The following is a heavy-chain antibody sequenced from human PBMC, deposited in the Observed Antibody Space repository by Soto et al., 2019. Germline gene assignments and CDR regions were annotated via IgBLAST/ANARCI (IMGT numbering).Heavy chain of an antibody. CDR1: GGSISSSSYY. Sequence: QLQLQESGPGLVKPSETLSLTCTVSGGSISSSSYYWGWIRQPPGKGLEGIGSIYYSGSTYYNPSLKSRVTISLDTSKNQFALGLSSVTAADTAVYYCARHGIVVPALGAFDIWGQGTMVTVSS. CDR3: ARHGIVVPALGAFDI. J-gene: IGHJ3*02. CDR2: IYYSGST. V-gene: IGHV4-39*01. D-gene: IGHD2-2*01.